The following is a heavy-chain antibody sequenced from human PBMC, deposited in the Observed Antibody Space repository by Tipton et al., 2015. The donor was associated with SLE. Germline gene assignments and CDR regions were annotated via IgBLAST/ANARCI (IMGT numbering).Heavy chain of an antibody. D-gene: IGHD1-26*01. CDR3: ARVGATGGNAFDI. Sequence: SLRLSCAASGFTFSSYSMNWVRQAPGKGLEWVSSISSSSSYIYYADSVKGRFTISRDNAKSSLYLQMNSLRAEDTAVYYCARVGATGGNAFDIWGQGTMVTVSS. CDR2: ISSSSSYI. J-gene: IGHJ3*02. CDR1: GFTFSSYS. V-gene: IGHV3-21*01.